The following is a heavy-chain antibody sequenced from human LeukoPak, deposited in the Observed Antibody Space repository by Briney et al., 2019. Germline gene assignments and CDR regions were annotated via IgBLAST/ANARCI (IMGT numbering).Heavy chain of an antibody. CDR1: GFTFSSYS. CDR2: ISSSSSYI. J-gene: IGHJ4*02. V-gene: IGHV3-21*01. D-gene: IGHD3-9*01. Sequence: GGSLRLSCAASGFTFSSYSMNWVRQAPGKGLEWVSSISSSSSYIYYADSVKGRFTISRDNAKNSLYLQMNSLRAEDTAVYYCARGNYDILTGYYYWGQGTLVTVSS. CDR3: ARGNYDILTGYYY.